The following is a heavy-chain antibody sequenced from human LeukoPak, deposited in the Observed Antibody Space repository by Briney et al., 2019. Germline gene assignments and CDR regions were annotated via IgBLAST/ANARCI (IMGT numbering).Heavy chain of an antibody. Sequence: GGSLRLSCAASGFTFSSYSMNWVRQAPGKGLEWVSSISSSSSYIYYADSVKGRFTISRDNAKNSLYLQMNSLRAEDTAVYYCAKDGRYCSSTSCYLYYYYYYYMDVWGKGTTVTVSS. CDR2: ISSSSSYI. CDR3: AKDGRYCSSTSCYLYYYYYYYMDV. CDR1: GFTFSSYS. J-gene: IGHJ6*03. V-gene: IGHV3-21*01. D-gene: IGHD2-2*01.